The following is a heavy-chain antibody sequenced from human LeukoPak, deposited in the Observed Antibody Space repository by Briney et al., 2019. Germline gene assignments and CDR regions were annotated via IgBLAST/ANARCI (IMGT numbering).Heavy chain of an antibody. CDR3: TCNPYGSGRTPHNY. CDR1: GXTFGXXA. J-gene: IGHJ4*02. Sequence: PGGSLRLSCTASGXTFGXXAXXWXRXAPGXGLEWVGFIRSKAYGGTTEYAASVKGKFTVSRDDSKNTAYLQMNSLKTEDTAVYYCTCNPYGSGRTPHNYWGQGTLVTVSS. CDR2: IRSKAYGGTT. V-gene: IGHV3-49*03. D-gene: IGHD3-10*01.